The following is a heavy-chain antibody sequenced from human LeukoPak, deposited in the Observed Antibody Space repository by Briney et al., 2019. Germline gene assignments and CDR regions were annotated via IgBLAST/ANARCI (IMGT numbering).Heavy chain of an antibody. CDR3: ARDGGYGDYGYFQH. V-gene: IGHV3-30-3*01. CDR1: GFTFSSYA. J-gene: IGHJ1*01. Sequence: GGSLRLSCAASGFTFSSYAMHWVRQAPGKGLEWVAVISYDGSNKYSADSVKGRFTISRDNSKNTLYLQMNSLRAEDTAVYYCARDGGYGDYGYFQHWGQGTLVTVSS. D-gene: IGHD4-17*01. CDR2: ISYDGSNK.